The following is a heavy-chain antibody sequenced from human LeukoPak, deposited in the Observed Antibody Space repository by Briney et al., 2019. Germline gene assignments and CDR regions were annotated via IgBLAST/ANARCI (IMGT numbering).Heavy chain of an antibody. D-gene: IGHD1-26*01. CDR1: GFTFSSYA. CDR2: ISGRGGST. CDR3: AKDLNAIVGSSEY. Sequence: GGSLRLSCAASGFTFSSYAMSWVRQAPGKGLEWVSAISGRGGSTYYADSVKGRFTISRDNSKNTLYLQMNSLRAEDTAVYYCAKDLNAIVGSSEYWGQGTLVTVSS. J-gene: IGHJ4*02. V-gene: IGHV3-23*01.